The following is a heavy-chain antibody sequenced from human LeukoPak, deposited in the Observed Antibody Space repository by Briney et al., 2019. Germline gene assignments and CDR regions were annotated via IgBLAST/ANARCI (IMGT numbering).Heavy chain of an antibody. Sequence: PSETLSLTCAVYGGSFSGYYWSWIRQPPGKGLEWIGEINHSGSTNYNPSLKSRVTISVDTSKNQFSLKLSSVTAADTAVYYCAEGKEGLVTYWFDPWGQGTLVTVSS. CDR3: AEGKEGLVTYWFDP. D-gene: IGHD4-23*01. V-gene: IGHV4-34*01. J-gene: IGHJ5*02. CDR2: INHSGST. CDR1: GGSFSGYY.